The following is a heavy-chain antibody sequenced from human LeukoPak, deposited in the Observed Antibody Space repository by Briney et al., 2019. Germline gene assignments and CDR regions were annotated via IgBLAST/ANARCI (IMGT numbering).Heavy chain of an antibody. D-gene: IGHD5-12*01. CDR3: ASTPGYSDYDPFDY. CDR2: INPNSGGT. CDR1: GYTFTGYY. J-gene: IGHJ4*02. V-gene: IGHV1-2*02. Sequence: ASVKVSCKASGYTFTGYYMHWVRQAPGQGLEWMGWINPNSGGTNYAQKFQGRVTMTRDTSISTAYMELSRLRSDDTAVYCCASTPGYSDYDPFDYWGQGTLVTVSS.